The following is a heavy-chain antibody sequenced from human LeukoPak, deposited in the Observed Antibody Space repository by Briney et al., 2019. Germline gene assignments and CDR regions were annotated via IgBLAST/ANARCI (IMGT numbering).Heavy chain of an antibody. CDR3: ARDSGFHCSSTSCYKGYFDY. CDR1: GFTVSSNY. J-gene: IGHJ4*02. D-gene: IGHD2-2*02. CDR2: IYSGGST. V-gene: IGHV3-53*01. Sequence: GGSLRLSCAASGFTVSSNYKSWVRQAPGKGLEWVSVIYSGGSTYYADSVKGRFTISRDNSKNTLYLQMNSLRAEDTAVYYCARDSGFHCSSTSCYKGYFDYWGQGTLVTVSS.